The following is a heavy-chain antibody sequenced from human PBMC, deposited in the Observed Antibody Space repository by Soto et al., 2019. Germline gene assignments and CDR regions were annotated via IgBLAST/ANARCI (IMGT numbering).Heavy chain of an antibody. CDR3: ARAQGSSTSLEIYYYDEYGTEV. D-gene: IGHD2-2*01. J-gene: IGHJ6*02. CDR1: GGTFSSYA. V-gene: IGHV1-69*01. Sequence: QVQLVQSGAEVKKPGSSVKVSCKASGGTFSSYAISWVRQAPGQGLEWMGGIIPISGTANYAQKFQGRVTVTADVSASKGYVGGGRPRSEDTAVKYRARAQGSSTSLEIYYYDEYGTEVWGQGTTVTVSS. CDR2: IIPISGTA.